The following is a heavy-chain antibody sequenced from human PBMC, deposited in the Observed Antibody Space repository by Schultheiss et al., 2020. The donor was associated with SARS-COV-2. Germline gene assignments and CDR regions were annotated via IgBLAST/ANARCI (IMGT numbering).Heavy chain of an antibody. V-gene: IGHV1-18*01. CDR1: GYTFTSYG. D-gene: IGHD4-17*01. J-gene: IGHJ4*02. Sequence: ASVKVSCKASGYTFTSYGISWVRQAPGQGLEWMGWISAYNGNTNYAQKLQGRVTMTTETSTSTAYMELRSLRSEDTAVYYCATHDYGDYVGRYWGQGTLVTVSS. CDR3: ATHDYGDYVGRY. CDR2: ISAYNGNT.